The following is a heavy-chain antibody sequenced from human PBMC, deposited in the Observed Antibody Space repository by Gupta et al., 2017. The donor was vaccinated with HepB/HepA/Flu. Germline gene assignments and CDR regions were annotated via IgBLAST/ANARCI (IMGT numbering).Heavy chain of an antibody. CDR2: ISYDGSNK. CDR1: GFTFSSYG. D-gene: IGHD5-12*01. J-gene: IGHJ6*02. V-gene: IGHV3-30*18. Sequence: QVQLVESGGGVVQPGRSLRLSCAASGFTFSSYGMHWVRQAPGKGLEWVAVISYDGSNKYYADSVKGRFTISRDNSKNTLYLQMNSLRAEDTAVYYCAKDRLRMSGYDRERTSYGGYYYGMDVWGQGTTVTVSS. CDR3: AKDRLRMSGYDRERTSYGGYYYGMDV.